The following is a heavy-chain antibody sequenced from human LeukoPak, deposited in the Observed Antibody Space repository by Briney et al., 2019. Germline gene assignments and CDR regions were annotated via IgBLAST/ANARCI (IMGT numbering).Heavy chain of an antibody. Sequence: PGGSLRLSCAASGFTFSSYAMSWVRQAPGKGLEWIGSIHSGGNTYHNPSLKSRVTFSVATSMNQSSLKLNSVTAADSAVYYCVKHELWVVRDYCGQGTLVTVSS. V-gene: IGHV4-59*05. CDR2: IHSGGNT. CDR3: VKHELWVVRDY. D-gene: IGHD2-15*01. J-gene: IGHJ4*02. CDR1: GFTFSSYA.